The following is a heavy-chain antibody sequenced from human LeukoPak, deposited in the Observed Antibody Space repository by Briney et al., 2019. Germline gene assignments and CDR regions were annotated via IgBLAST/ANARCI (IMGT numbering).Heavy chain of an antibody. V-gene: IGHV4-59*01. D-gene: IGHD6-13*01. CDR2: IYYSGST. CDR3: ARGSSSYYYYGMDV. J-gene: IGHJ6*02. Sequence: PSETLSLTRTVSGGSISSYYWSWFRQPPGKGLEWFGYIYYSGSTNYNPSLKSRVTISVDTSKNQFSLKLSSVTAADTAVYYCARGSSSYYYYGMDVWGQGTTVTVSS. CDR1: GGSISSYY.